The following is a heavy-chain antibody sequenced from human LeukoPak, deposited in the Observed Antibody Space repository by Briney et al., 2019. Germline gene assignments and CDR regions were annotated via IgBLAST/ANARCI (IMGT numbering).Heavy chain of an antibody. CDR2: ILYSGST. D-gene: IGHD3-10*01. Sequence: SQTLCLTCTVSGGSISSGDYYWNWIRQPPGKGLEWIGYILYSGSTYYNPSLKSRVTISVDTSKNQFSLKLKSVTAADTAVYYCARDQLVRGVINYCWGQGTLVTVSP. V-gene: IGHV4-30-4*08. CDR3: ARDQLVRGVINYC. CDR1: GGSISSGDYY. J-gene: IGHJ4*02.